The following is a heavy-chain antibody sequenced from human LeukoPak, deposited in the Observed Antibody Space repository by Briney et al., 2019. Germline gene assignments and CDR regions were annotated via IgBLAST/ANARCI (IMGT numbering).Heavy chain of an antibody. V-gene: IGHV3-53*01. CDR2: IYSGGST. J-gene: IGHJ6*02. D-gene: IGHD6-19*01. CDR3: ARDHSIAVAGHYYYYGMDV. Sequence: GGSLRLSCAASGFTVSGNYMSWVRQAPGKGLEWVSIIYSGGSTYYADSVKGRFTISRDNAKNSLYLQMNSLRAEDTAVYYCARDHSIAVAGHYYYYGMDVWGQGTTVTVSS. CDR1: GFTVSGNY.